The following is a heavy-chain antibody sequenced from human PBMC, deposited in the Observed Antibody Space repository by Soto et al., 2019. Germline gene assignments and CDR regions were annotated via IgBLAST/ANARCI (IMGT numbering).Heavy chain of an antibody. J-gene: IGHJ4*02. D-gene: IGHD3-22*01. Sequence: ASETLSLTCTVSGGSISSGGYYWSWIRQHPGKGLEWIGYIYYSGSTYYNPSLKSRVTISVDTFKNLFSLKLSSVTAADTAVYYCARVVNPYYYDSSGYYPFDYWGQGTLVTVSS. CDR3: ARVVNPYYYDSSGYYPFDY. V-gene: IGHV4-31*03. CDR2: IYYSGST. CDR1: GGSISSGGYY.